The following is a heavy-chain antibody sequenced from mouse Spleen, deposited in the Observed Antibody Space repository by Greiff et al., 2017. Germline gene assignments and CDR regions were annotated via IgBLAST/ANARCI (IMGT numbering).Heavy chain of an antibody. V-gene: IGHV1-82*01. CDR2: IHPGDGDT. J-gene: IGHJ4*01. CDR1: GYAFTSYW. CDR3: AILPSCAVDY. D-gene: IGHD1-1*01. Sequence: VKLVEPGPELVKPGASVKISCKASGYAFTSYWMNWVKQRPGQGLEWIGRIHPGDGDTNYNGKFKGKATLTADKSSRTAYMQLSSLTSEDSAVCFCAILPSCAVDYWGQGTSVTVSS.